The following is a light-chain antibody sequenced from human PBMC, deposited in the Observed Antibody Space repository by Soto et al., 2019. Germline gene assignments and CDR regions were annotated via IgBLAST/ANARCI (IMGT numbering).Light chain of an antibody. J-gene: IGKJ4*01. CDR1: QSVSRY. V-gene: IGKV3-11*01. CDR2: EAS. Sequence: EIVLTQSPATLSLSPGERATLSCRASQSVSRYLAWYQQRAGQAPRLLIYEASKRATGIPARFSGSGSGTDFTLTISSLEAEDFAVYYCQQRSNWPPVTFGGGTKVEIK. CDR3: QQRSNWPPVT.